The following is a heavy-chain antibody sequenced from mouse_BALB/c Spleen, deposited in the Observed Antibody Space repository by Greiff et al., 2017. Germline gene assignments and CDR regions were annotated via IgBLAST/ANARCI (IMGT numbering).Heavy chain of an antibody. CDR2: IYPYNGGT. Sequence: VQLQQSGPELVKPGASVKISCKASGYTFTDYNMHWVKQSHGKSLEWIGYIYPYNGGTGYNQKFKSKATLTVDNSSSTAYMELRSLTSEDSAVYYCAMGITTMTGPFDDWGQGTTLTVSS. CDR1: GYTFTDYN. J-gene: IGHJ2*01. CDR3: AMGITTMTGPFDD. V-gene: IGHV1S29*02. D-gene: IGHD1-1*01.